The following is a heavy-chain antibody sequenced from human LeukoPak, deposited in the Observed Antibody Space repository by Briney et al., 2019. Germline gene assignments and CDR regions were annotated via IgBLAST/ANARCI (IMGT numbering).Heavy chain of an antibody. J-gene: IGHJ3*02. Sequence: GGSLRLSCAASGFTFSNYWMSWVRQAPGKGLEWVANIKQDESEKYYVDSVKGRFTVSRGNAKNSLYLQMNSLRAEDTAVYYCARVMVAVTGYAFDIWGQGTMVTVSS. CDR2: IKQDESEK. D-gene: IGHD6-19*01. CDR1: GFTFSNYW. CDR3: ARVMVAVTGYAFDI. V-gene: IGHV3-7*01.